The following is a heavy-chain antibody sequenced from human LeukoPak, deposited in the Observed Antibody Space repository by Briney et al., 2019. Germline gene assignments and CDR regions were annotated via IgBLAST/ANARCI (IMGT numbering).Heavy chain of an antibody. CDR1: GYTFTGYY. CDR3: AGAPGSGGSCYSRGCGWFDP. CDR2: INPNSGDT. D-gene: IGHD2-15*01. Sequence: GASVKVSCKASGYTFTGYYLHWVRQAPGQGLEWMGWINPNSGDTNYAQNFQGRVTMTRDTSISTAYMELSRLRSDDTAVYYCAGAPGSGGSCYSRGCGWFDPWGQGTLVTVSS. V-gene: IGHV1-2*02. J-gene: IGHJ5*02.